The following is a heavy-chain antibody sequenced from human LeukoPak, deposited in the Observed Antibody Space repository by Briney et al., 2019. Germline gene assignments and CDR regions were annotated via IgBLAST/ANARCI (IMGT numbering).Heavy chain of an antibody. CDR1: GGSISSGGYS. J-gene: IGHJ3*02. CDR3: ARGGQLDWDGFDI. Sequence: SETLSLTCAVSGGSISSGGYSWSWIRQPPGKGLEWIGYIYYSGSTNYNPSLKSRVTISVDTSKNQFSLKLSSVTAADTAVYYCARGGQLDWDGFDIWGQGTMVTVSS. CDR2: IYYSGST. V-gene: IGHV4-61*08. D-gene: IGHD6-6*01.